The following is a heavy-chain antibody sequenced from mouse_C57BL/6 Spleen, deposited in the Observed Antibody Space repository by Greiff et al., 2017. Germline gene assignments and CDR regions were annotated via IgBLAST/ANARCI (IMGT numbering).Heavy chain of an antibody. CDR3: ARSTTGYYFDY. V-gene: IGHV1-82*01. J-gene: IGHJ2*01. CDR2: IYPGDGDT. Sequence: QVQLQQSGSELVKPGASVKISCKASGYAFSSSWMTWVKQRPGKGLEWIGRIYPGDGDTNYNGKFKGKATLTADKSSSTAYMQLSSLTSEDSAVYFGARSTTGYYFDYWGQGTTLTVSS. CDR1: GYAFSSSW. D-gene: IGHD1-1*01.